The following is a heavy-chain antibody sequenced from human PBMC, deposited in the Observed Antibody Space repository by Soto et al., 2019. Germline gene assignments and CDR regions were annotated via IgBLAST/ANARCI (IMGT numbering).Heavy chain of an antibody. Sequence: XETLSLTCTVSGCSISSYYCSWIRQPPGKGLEWIGYIYYSGSTNYNPSLKSRVTISVDTSKNQFSLKLSSVTAADTAVYYCARATGSGSYYNDWGQGTLVTVSS. CDR2: IYYSGST. D-gene: IGHD3-10*01. CDR1: GCSISSYY. V-gene: IGHV4-59*01. CDR3: ARATGSGSYYND. J-gene: IGHJ4*02.